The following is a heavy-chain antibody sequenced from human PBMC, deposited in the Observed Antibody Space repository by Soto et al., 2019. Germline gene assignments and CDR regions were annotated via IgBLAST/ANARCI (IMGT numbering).Heavy chain of an antibody. CDR1: GFSFNNVKLG. D-gene: IGHD2-21*02. V-gene: IGHV2-26*01. Sequence: QVTLKESGPVLVKPTEPLTLTCTVSGFSFNNVKLGVSWIRQPPGKALEWLGSIFSNDEKSYSTSLKSRLTIFKDTSKNQVVLTMTNMAPVHTATYYCARIYDCGGDCYPLDYWGQGTLVTVSS. CDR3: ARIYDCGGDCYPLDY. CDR2: IFSNDEK. J-gene: IGHJ4*02.